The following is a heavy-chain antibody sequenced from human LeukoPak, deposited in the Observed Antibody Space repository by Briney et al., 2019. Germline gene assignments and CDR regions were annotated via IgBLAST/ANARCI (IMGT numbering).Heavy chain of an antibody. Sequence: SETLSLTCTVSGGSINSYYWSWIRQPPGKGLEWIGSIYYSGSTKYNPSLESRVTISVDTSKNQFSLKLSSVTAADTAVYYCARDPIMTTVTTETTAWFDPWGQGTLVTVSS. J-gene: IGHJ5*02. V-gene: IGHV4-59*01. D-gene: IGHD4-17*01. CDR2: IYYSGST. CDR3: ARDPIMTTVTTETTAWFDP. CDR1: GGSINSYY.